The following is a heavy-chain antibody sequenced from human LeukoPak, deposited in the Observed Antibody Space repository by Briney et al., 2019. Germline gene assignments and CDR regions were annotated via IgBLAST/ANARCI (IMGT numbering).Heavy chain of an antibody. Sequence: SDTLSLTYAVYCGSFNGYSWNWIPQPPGKGLVWIGEIYHTGSTSYNPSLKSRVTISVDTSKNQFSLKLNSVTAADTAVYYCARVYDYGDYEPFDPWGQGTLVTVSS. V-gene: IGHV4-34*01. J-gene: IGHJ5*02. CDR2: IYHTGST. CDR1: CGSFNGYS. CDR3: ARVYDYGDYEPFDP. D-gene: IGHD4-17*01.